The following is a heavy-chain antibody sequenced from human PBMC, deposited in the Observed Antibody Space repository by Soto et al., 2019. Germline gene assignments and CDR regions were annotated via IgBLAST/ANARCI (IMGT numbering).Heavy chain of an antibody. D-gene: IGHD4-17*01. CDR2: VIPIFGTS. CDR3: ARDSGAGMTTVIKFDS. Sequence: QMPLVQSGTEVKKPGSSVTVSCKASGGTFSNYAISWVRQAPGQGLEWMGGVIPIFGTSHYAQKFQGRVTITADKTTTTVYMELSSLTSEDTAVYYCARDSGAGMTTVIKFDSWGQGLLVTVSS. V-gene: IGHV1-69*06. CDR1: GGTFSNYA. J-gene: IGHJ4*02.